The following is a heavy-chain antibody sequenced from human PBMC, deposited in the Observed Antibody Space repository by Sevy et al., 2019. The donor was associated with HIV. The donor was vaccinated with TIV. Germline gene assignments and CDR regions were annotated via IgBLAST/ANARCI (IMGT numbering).Heavy chain of an antibody. V-gene: IGHV4-39*01. Sequence: SETLSLTCTVSGGSISSSSYYWGWIRQPPGKGLEWLGSIYYSGSTYYNPSLKSRVTISVDTSKNQFSLKLSSVTAADTAVYYCARHGYSSSWCSRYYFDYWGQGTLVTVSS. CDR2: IYYSGST. J-gene: IGHJ4*02. CDR3: ARHGYSSSWCSRYYFDY. CDR1: GGSISSSSYY. D-gene: IGHD6-13*01.